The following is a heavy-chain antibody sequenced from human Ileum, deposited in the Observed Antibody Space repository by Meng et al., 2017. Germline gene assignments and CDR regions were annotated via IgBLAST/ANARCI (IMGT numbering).Heavy chain of an antibody. J-gene: IGHJ4*02. V-gene: IGHV4-31*01. CDR3: ARIGFCSGRSCYGFFDY. CDR2: IYSSGGT. D-gene: IGHD2-15*01. Sequence: VRSQGAAPRLVKPSQTLSLPCTVSGDSISSGGYYWTWIRQHPGKGLEWIGYIYSSGGTYYTPSLKSLVTISLDTSKNQFSLRLSSVTAADTAVYYCARIGFCSGRSCYGFFDYWGQGTLVTVSS. CDR1: GDSISSGGYY.